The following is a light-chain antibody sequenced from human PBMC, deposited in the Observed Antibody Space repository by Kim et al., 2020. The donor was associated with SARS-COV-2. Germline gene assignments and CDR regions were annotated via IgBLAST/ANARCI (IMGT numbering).Light chain of an antibody. CDR3: QQYGSSPGST. J-gene: IGKJ2*01. Sequence: EIVLTQSPGTLSLSPGERVTLSCRASQSVSSSYLAWYQQKPGQAPRLLIYAATSRATGIPDRFSGSGSGTDFTLTISRLEPEDFAVYYCQQYGSSPGSTFGQGTKLEI. CDR2: AAT. V-gene: IGKV3-20*01. CDR1: QSVSSSY.